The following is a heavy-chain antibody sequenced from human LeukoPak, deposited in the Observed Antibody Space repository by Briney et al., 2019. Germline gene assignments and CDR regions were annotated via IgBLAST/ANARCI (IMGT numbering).Heavy chain of an antibody. CDR3: AKSLYYYDSSGLLDY. CDR1: GFTFSSYG. CDR2: IRYDGSNK. Sequence: GGSLRLSCAASGFTFSSYGMHWVRQAPGKGLEWVAFIRYDGSNKYYADSVKGRFTISRDNSKNTLYLQMNGLRAEDTAVYYCAKSLYYYDSSGLLDYWGQGTLVTVSS. D-gene: IGHD3-22*01. J-gene: IGHJ4*02. V-gene: IGHV3-30*02.